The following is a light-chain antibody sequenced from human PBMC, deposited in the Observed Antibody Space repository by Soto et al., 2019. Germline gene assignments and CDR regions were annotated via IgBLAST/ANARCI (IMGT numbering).Light chain of an antibody. Sequence: QSVLTQPASVSGSPGQSIAIACTGTSSDVGAYDYVSWYQQHPGKAPKLMIYDVSNRPSGDSNRFSGSKSGNTASLTISGLQAEDEADYYCSSYTISSTPLYVFGTGTKVTVL. CDR3: SSYTISSTPLYV. CDR1: SSDVGAYDY. J-gene: IGLJ1*01. CDR2: DVS. V-gene: IGLV2-14*01.